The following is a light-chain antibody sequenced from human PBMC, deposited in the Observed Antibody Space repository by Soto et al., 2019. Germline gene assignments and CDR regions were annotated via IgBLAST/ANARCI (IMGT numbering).Light chain of an antibody. V-gene: IGKV3-20*01. CDR2: GAS. J-gene: IGKJ5*01. CDR1: QSFSGSY. Sequence: EVVLTQSPGTLSLSPGERATLSCRASQSFSGSYLAWYQQKPGQAPRLLIYGASTRATGIPDRFSGSGSGTDFTLTISRLEPEDFTVYYCQQYGSSPRIPFGQGTRLEIK. CDR3: QQYGSSPRIP.